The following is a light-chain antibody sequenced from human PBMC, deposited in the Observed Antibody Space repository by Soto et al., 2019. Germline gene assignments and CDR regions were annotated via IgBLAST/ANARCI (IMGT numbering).Light chain of an antibody. CDR1: ENVISNF. Sequence: EIGLTQSPGTLSLCPVERASFCFRTSENVISNFLGWYQQRPGQAPRLLIYGTSNRAPGIPDRFKGSGSGTDFTLTITRLEPEDSAFYYCHHYGRSLWTFGQGTKVDNK. CDR2: GTS. CDR3: HHYGRSLWT. V-gene: IGKV3-20*01. J-gene: IGKJ1*01.